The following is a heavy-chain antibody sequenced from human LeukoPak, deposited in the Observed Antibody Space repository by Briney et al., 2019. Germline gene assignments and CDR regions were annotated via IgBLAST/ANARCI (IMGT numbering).Heavy chain of an antibody. Sequence: ASVKVSCKVSGYTLTELSMHWVRQAPGKGLEWMGGFDPEDGETIYAQKFQGRVTMTEDTSTDTAYMELSSLRSEDTAVYYCARYLPGTTPYYYYGMDVWGQGTTVTVSS. CDR2: FDPEDGET. J-gene: IGHJ6*02. CDR3: ARYLPGTTPYYYYGMDV. V-gene: IGHV1-24*01. CDR1: GYTLTELS. D-gene: IGHD1-1*01.